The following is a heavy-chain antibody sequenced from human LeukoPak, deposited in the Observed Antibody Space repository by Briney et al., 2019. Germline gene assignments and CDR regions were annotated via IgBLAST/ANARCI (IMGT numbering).Heavy chain of an antibody. D-gene: IGHD1-26*01. CDR3: ARDRLTSGSYFLDY. Sequence: GGSLRLSCAASAFTFSDYSMNWVRQAPGKGRESISYISGRSSTIYYADSVRGRFTISRDNAKNSMYLQMNSLRAEDTAVYYCARDRLTSGSYFLDYWGQGTLVTVSS. CDR2: ISGRSSTI. CDR1: AFTFSDYS. V-gene: IGHV3-48*01. J-gene: IGHJ4*02.